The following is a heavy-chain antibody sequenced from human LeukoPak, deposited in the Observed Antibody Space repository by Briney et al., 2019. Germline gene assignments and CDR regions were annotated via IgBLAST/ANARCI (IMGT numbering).Heavy chain of an antibody. CDR1: GGSISSGNYY. V-gene: IGHV4-61*02. Sequence: SETLSLTCTVSGGSISSGNYYWSWIRQPAGKGLEWIGRIYYSGSTNYNPSLKSRVTISVDTSKNQFPLKLSSVTAADTAVYYCARRYSSSWSNWFDPWGQGTLVTVSS. J-gene: IGHJ5*02. CDR3: ARRYSSSWSNWFDP. CDR2: IYYSGST. D-gene: IGHD6-13*01.